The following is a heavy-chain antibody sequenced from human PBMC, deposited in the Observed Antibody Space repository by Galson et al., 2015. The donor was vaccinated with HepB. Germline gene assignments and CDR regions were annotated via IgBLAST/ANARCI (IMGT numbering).Heavy chain of an antibody. CDR1: GYSFTSYW. CDR3: ARLFSGSYYNPNDY. D-gene: IGHD3-10*01. V-gene: IGHV5-10-1*01. CDR2: IAPSDSYT. Sequence: QSGAEVKKPGESLRISCKGSGYSFTSYWISWVRQMPGKGLEWMGRIAPSDSYTNHSPSFQGHVTLSADKSISTAYLQWSSLKASDTAMDYCARLFSGSYYNPNDYWGQGTLVTVSS. J-gene: IGHJ4*02.